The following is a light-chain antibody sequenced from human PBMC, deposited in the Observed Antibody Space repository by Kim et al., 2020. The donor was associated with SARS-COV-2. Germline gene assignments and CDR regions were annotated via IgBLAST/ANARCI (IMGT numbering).Light chain of an antibody. CDR1: SSYVGGYNH. CDR2: EVN. V-gene: IGLV2-8*01. J-gene: IGLJ1*01. CDR3: SSYADNINYV. Sequence: GLPVTISCTGTSSYVGGYNHVACYQQFPGKAPKLLIYEVNKRPSGVPDRFSGSKSGNSASLTVSGLQAEDEADYYCSSYADNINYVFGTGTKVTVL.